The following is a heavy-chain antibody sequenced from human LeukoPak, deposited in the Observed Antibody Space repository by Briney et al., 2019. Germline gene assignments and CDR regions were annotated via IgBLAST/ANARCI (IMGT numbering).Heavy chain of an antibody. CDR3: AREILPDLHERYSSGYI. CDR2: IWYDGSNK. D-gene: IGHD3-22*01. J-gene: IGHJ3*02. CDR1: GFTFSSYG. Sequence: PGRALRLSCAASGFTFSSYGMHWVRQAPGKGLEWVAGIWYDGSNKYYADSVKGRFTISRDNSKNTLYLQMNSLRAEDTAVYYCAREILPDLHERYSSGYIWGQGTMVTVSS. V-gene: IGHV3-33*01.